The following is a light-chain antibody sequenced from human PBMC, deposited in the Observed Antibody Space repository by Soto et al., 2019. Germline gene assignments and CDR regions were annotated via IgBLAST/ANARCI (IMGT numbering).Light chain of an antibody. V-gene: IGKV3-11*01. Sequence: IVLTQSPATLSLSPGERATLSCRASQSVRSYLAWYQQKLGQAPRLLIYDASTRATGIPARFSGSGSGTDFTLTISSLESEDFAVYYCQQRSNWPITFGQGTRLEIK. CDR1: QSVRSY. CDR2: DAS. J-gene: IGKJ5*01. CDR3: QQRSNWPIT.